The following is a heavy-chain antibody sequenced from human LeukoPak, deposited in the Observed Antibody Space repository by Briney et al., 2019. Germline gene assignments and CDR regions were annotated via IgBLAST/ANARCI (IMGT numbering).Heavy chain of an antibody. CDR1: GFTFNTDW. CDR3: AKDQNSYYDFWSGVVDV. Sequence: GGSLRRSCAASGFTFNTDWISWVRQAPGKGLEWVANIKEDGSEIYYVDSVKGRFTISRDNAKNSLYLQMNSLRAEDTAVYYCAKDQNSYYDFWSGVVDVWGQGTTVTVSS. J-gene: IGHJ6*02. V-gene: IGHV3-7*03. D-gene: IGHD3-3*01. CDR2: IKEDGSEI.